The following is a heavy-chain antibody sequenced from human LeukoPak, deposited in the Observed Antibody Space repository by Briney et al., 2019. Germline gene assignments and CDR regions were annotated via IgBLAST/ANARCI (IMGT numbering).Heavy chain of an antibody. CDR2: MNPNSGNT. V-gene: IGHV1-8*01. Sequence: ASVKVSCKASGYTFTSYDINWVRQATGQGLEWMGWMNPNSGNTGYAQKFQGRVTMTRNTSISTAYMELSSLRSEDTAVYYCARVRRVYYYYGMDAWGQGTTVTVSS. CDR3: ARVRRVYYYYGMDA. J-gene: IGHJ6*02. CDR1: GYTFTSYD.